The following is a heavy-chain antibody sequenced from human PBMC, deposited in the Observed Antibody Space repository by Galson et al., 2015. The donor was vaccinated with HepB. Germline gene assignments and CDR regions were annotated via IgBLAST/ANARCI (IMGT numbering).Heavy chain of an antibody. D-gene: IGHD3-10*01. CDR1: GYSFTSYW. V-gene: IGHV5-51*03. CDR2: IYPGDSDT. Sequence: QSGAEVKKPGESLKISCKGSGYSFTSYWIGWVRQMPGKGLEWMGIIYPGDSDTRYSPSFQGQVTISADKSISTAYLQWSSLKASDTAMYYCARGEGWGLLWFGEPYWGYFDYWGQGPLVTVSS. J-gene: IGHJ4*02. CDR3: ARGEGWGLLWFGEPYWGYFDY.